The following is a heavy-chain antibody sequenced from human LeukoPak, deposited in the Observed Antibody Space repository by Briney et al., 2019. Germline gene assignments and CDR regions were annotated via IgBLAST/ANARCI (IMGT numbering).Heavy chain of an antibody. CDR1: GFTVSSNY. V-gene: IGHV3-53*01. D-gene: IGHD5-18*01. CDR3: ARGSTEGWGPVTSAMVT. J-gene: IGHJ5*02. CDR2: IYSGGST. Sequence: GGSLRLSCAASGFTVSSNYMSWVRQAPGKGLEWVSVIYSGGSTYYADSVKGRFTISRDNSKNTLYLQMNSLRAEDTAVYYCARGSTEGWGPVTSAMVTWGQGTLVTVSS.